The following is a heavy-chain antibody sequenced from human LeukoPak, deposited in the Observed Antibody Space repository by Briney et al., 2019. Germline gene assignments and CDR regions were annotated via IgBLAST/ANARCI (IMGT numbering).Heavy chain of an antibody. J-gene: IGHJ4*02. Sequence: GGSLRLSCAASGFTFSSYSMNWVRQAPGKGLEWVSAISGSGGSTYYTDSVKGRFTISRDNSKNTLFLQMNSLRAEDTAVFYCAKGTSMVRGMHFDFWGQGSLVTVSS. CDR2: ISGSGGST. D-gene: IGHD3-10*01. CDR3: AKGTSMVRGMHFDF. V-gene: IGHV3-23*01. CDR1: GFTFSSYS.